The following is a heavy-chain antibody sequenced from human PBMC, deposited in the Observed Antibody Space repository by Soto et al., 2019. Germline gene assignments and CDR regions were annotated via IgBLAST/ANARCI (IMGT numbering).Heavy chain of an antibody. V-gene: IGHV1-2*02. Sequence: GASVKVSCKTSGYTFTNYHIHWVRQAPGQGLEWLGWIDPNSGGTKYAQKFQGRVTVTREVSISTAFMELDSLTSDDSAVYYCARSSGSYSDFDFWGQGTLVTVSS. CDR3: ARSSGSYSDFDF. CDR1: GYTFTNYH. J-gene: IGHJ4*02. D-gene: IGHD1-26*01. CDR2: IDPNSGGT.